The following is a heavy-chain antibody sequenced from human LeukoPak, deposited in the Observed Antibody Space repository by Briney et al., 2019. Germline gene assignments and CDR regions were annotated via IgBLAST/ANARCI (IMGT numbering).Heavy chain of an antibody. J-gene: IGHJ4*02. V-gene: IGHV3-13*04. D-gene: IGHD6-19*01. CDR1: VLTFTNYD. CDR3: VRGGSGWYYFDY. Sequence: GGSLTLPCALSVLTFTNYDVHGVRQVTEKALEWVSAIGIAGDTYYPGSARGRFTISRENAKNSLYLQMNSLRDGDTAVYYCVRGGSGWYYFDYWGQGTLVTVSS. CDR2: IGIAGDT.